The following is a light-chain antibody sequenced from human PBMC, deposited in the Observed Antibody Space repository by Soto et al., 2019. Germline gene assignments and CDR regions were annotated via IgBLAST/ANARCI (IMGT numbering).Light chain of an antibody. J-gene: IGLJ1*01. CDR2: DVN. Sequence: CGLTQHRTVSGSPGQSVTISCTRTSSDVDNYNNVSWYQQHPGKAPKLLFYDVNKRPSGVPYRFSGSKSGNTASLTISGLQAGDEADYFCCSYAGTYTRVFGTGTKVTVL. CDR1: SSDVDNYNN. V-gene: IGLV2-11*01. CDR3: CSYAGTYTRV.